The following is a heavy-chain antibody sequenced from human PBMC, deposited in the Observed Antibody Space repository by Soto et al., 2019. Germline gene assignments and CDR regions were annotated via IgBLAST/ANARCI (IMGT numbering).Heavy chain of an antibody. CDR3: TYSSYYYGSGSYYPRSS. V-gene: IGHV3-49*03. D-gene: IGHD3-10*01. CDR2: IRSKAYGGTT. Sequence: PGGSLRLSCTASGFTFGDYAMGWFRQAPGKGLEWVGFIRSKAYGGTTEYAASVKGRFTISRDDSKSIAYLQMNSLKTEDTAVYYCTYSSYYYGSGSYYPRSSWGQGTLVTVSS. J-gene: IGHJ5*02. CDR1: GFTFGDYA.